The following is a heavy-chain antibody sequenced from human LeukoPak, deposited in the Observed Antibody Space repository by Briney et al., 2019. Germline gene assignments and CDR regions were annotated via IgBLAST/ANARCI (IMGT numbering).Heavy chain of an antibody. CDR3: ARRPRYSGWNIDY. CDR1: GYNFTSCG. V-gene: IGHV1-18*04. CDR2: ISSCTGNT. Sequence: GASVKVSCKASGYNFTSCGISWVRRASGQGLVWMGWISSCTGNTNYAQKLQGRVTMTTDTSTSTAYMELRSLRSDDTAVYYCARRPRYSGWNIDYWGQGTLVTVSS. D-gene: IGHD6-19*01. J-gene: IGHJ4*02.